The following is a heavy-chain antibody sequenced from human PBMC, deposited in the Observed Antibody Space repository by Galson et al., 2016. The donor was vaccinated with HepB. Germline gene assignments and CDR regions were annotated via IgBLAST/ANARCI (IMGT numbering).Heavy chain of an antibody. CDR2: ISYDGSNK. V-gene: IGHV3-30-3*01. Sequence: SLRLSCAASGFTFSSYTMHWVRQAPGKGLEWVAVISYDGSNKYYADSVKGRFTISRDNSKSTLFLQMNSLRAEDTAVYYCARSKITIFGVVRYYYYYGMDVWGQGTTVTVSS. CDR1: GFTFSSYT. J-gene: IGHJ6*02. CDR3: ARSKITIFGVVRYYYYYGMDV. D-gene: IGHD3-3*01.